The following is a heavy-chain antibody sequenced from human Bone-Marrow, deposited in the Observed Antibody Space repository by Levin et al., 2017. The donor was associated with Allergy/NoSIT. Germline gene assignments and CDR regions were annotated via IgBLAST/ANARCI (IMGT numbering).Heavy chain of an antibody. CDR2: ISGDGSTT. CDR1: GFTFSNYA. V-gene: IGHV3-23*01. D-gene: IGHD6-19*01. J-gene: IGHJ4*02. CDR3: AKSEGYSSGWFALEY. Sequence: GGSLRLSCAASGFTFSNYAMNWVRQAPGKGLEWVSFISGDGSTTSSADSVKGRLSISRDNSKNTLFLQLNSLRAEDTAVYYCAKSEGYSSGWFALEYWGRGTLVTVSS.